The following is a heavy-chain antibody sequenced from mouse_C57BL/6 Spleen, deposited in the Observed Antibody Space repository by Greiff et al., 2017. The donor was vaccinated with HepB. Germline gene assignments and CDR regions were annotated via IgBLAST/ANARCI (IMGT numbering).Heavy chain of an antibody. CDR1: GYTFTSYW. V-gene: IGHV1-69*01. Sequence: QVQLKQPGAELVMPGASVKLSCKASGYTFTSYWMHWVKQRPGQGLEWIGEIDPSDSYTNYNQKFKGKSTLTVDKSSSTAYMQLSSLTSEDSAVYYCARRGYGSFYAMDYWGQGTSGTVSS. CDR3: ARRGYGSFYAMDY. D-gene: IGHD1-1*01. J-gene: IGHJ4*01. CDR2: IDPSDSYT.